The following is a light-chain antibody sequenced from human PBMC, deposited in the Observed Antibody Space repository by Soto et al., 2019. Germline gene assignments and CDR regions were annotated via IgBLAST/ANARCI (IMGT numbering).Light chain of an antibody. Sequence: DIQMTQSPSSLSASVGDRLTITCRASQSIRTYLNWYQQKPGKAPKLLIYAASSLQSGVPLRFSGSGSGTDFTLTISSLQPEDFAAYYWQQSHSTPGTFGQGTKVEIK. CDR3: QQSHSTPGT. V-gene: IGKV1-39*01. J-gene: IGKJ1*01. CDR1: QSIRTY. CDR2: AAS.